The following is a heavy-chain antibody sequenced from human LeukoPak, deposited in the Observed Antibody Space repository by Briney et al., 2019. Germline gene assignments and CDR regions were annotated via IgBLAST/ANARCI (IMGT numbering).Heavy chain of an antibody. CDR3: SRFPIVVVPAATNY. CDR2: IRCDGSNK. J-gene: IGHJ4*02. D-gene: IGHD2-2*01. V-gene: IGHV3-30*02. Sequence: GGSLRLSCAASGFTFSSYGMHWVRQAPGKGLEWVAFIRCDGSNKYYADSVKGRFTISRDNSKNTLYLQMNSLRAEDTAVYYCSRFPIVVVPAATNYWGQGTLVTVSS. CDR1: GFTFSSYG.